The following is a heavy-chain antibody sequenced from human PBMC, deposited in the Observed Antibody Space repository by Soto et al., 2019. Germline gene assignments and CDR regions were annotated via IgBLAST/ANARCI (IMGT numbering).Heavy chain of an antibody. CDR3: VREEEQPLTRSAWFDP. D-gene: IGHD3-10*01. CDR1: GGSISSYY. Sequence: KPSETLSLTCTVSGGSISSYYWSWIRQPPGKGLEWIGYIYYSGSTNYNPSLKSRVTISVDTSKNQFSLKLSSVTAADTAVYYCVREEEQPLTRSAWFDPWGQGTLVTVSS. J-gene: IGHJ5*02. CDR2: IYYSGST. V-gene: IGHV4-59*01.